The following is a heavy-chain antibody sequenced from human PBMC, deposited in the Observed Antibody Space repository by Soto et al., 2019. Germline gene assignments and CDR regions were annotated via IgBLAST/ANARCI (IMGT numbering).Heavy chain of an antibody. D-gene: IGHD3-16*01. J-gene: IGHJ2*01. Sequence: GGSLRLSCAASGFTFSTYGMNWVRQAPGKGLEWVEVISYDGKQTYYADSVKGRFTISKDKSKRTLFLQMNSLRVDDTAVYYCARDGWGSNWYFDLWGRGTLVTVSS. CDR3: ARDGWGSNWYFDL. V-gene: IGHV3-30*03. CDR2: ISYDGKQT. CDR1: GFTFSTYG.